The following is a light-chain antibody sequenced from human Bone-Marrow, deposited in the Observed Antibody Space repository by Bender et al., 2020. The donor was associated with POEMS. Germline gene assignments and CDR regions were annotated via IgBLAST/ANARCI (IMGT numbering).Light chain of an antibody. Sequence: QSALTQPASVSGSPGQSITISCTGTSRDVGNDNLVSWYQQYPGKAPKLIIYDVNYRPSGVSNRFSGSKSGNTASLTISGLQAEDEADYYCSSYTSSSTVVFGGGTKLTVL. CDR3: SSYTSSSTVV. CDR2: DVN. CDR1: SRDVGNDNL. J-gene: IGLJ2*01. V-gene: IGLV2-14*02.